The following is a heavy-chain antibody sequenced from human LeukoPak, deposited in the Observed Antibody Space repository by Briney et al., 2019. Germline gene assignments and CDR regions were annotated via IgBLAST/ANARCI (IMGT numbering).Heavy chain of an antibody. Sequence: PGGSLRLSCAASGFTFSSYGMSWVRQAPGKGLEWVSVISGRGDATFYADSVKGRFTISRDNSKNTLYLQVNSLRVDDTAVYYCARTAWNYFGSGNYYAPDSWGQGTLVTVS. CDR1: GFTFSSYG. CDR3: ARTAWNYFGSGNYYAPDS. J-gene: IGHJ4*02. CDR2: ISGRGDAT. V-gene: IGHV3-23*01. D-gene: IGHD3-10*01.